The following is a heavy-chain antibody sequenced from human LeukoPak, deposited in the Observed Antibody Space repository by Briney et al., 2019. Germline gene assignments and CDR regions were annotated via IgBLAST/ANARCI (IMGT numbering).Heavy chain of an antibody. J-gene: IGHJ1*01. D-gene: IGHD5-24*01. Sequence: SVKVSCKASGFTFTSSTIQWVRQARGQRLEWIGWIVVGSGNTNYAQKFQERVIITRDMSTTTVYMELNSLRAEDTAVYYCARVRDGSDQYFQHWGQGTLVTVSS. CDR2: IVVGSGNT. V-gene: IGHV1-58*02. CDR3: ARVRDGSDQYFQH. CDR1: GFTFTSST.